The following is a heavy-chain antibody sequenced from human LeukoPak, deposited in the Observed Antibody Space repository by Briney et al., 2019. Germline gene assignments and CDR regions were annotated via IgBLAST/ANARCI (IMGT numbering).Heavy chain of an antibody. J-gene: IGHJ1*01. CDR1: GASFSGYY. D-gene: IGHD3-22*01. CDR3: ARVEGYYDSSGYHTGYFQH. V-gene: IGHV4-34*01. Sequence: SETLSLTCAVYGASFSGYYCSWIRQPPGKGLEWIGEINHSGSTNYNPSLKSRVTISVDTSKNQFSLKLSSVTAADTAVYYCARVEGYYDSSGYHTGYFQHWGQGTLVTVSS. CDR2: INHSGST.